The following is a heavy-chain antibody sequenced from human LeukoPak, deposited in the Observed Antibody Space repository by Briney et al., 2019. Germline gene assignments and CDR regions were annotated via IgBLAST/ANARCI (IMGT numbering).Heavy chain of an antibody. D-gene: IGHD3-10*01. J-gene: IGHJ4*02. V-gene: IGHV1-18*01. Sequence: ASVKVSCKASGYTYTNFGISWVRQAPGQGLEWVGWVSAYNGNTKYARKFQGRVTMTTHTSTTTVYMDLRSLRSDDTAVYYCARASNYCNSGNYYPLWGQGTLVTVSS. CDR2: VSAYNGNT. CDR3: ARASNYCNSGNYYPL. CDR1: GYTYTNFG.